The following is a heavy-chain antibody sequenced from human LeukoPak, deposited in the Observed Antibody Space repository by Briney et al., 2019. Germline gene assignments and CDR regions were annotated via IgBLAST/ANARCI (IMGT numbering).Heavy chain of an antibody. Sequence: PSETLSLTCSVSGGSTRTSTSYWGWVRQPPGKGLEWIGSIHYSGSTYKNPSLKSRVAISMDTSGSQFSLKVTSLTAADSAVYFCARESSSSRYFMDVWGRGTTVTVSS. CDR1: GGSTRTSTSY. CDR3: ARESSSSRYFMDV. CDR2: IHYSGST. D-gene: IGHD6-6*01. V-gene: IGHV4-39*07. J-gene: IGHJ6*03.